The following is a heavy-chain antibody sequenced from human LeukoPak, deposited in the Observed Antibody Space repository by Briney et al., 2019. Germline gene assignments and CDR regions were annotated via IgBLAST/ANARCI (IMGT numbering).Heavy chain of an antibody. V-gene: IGHV4-59*01. Sequence: SETLSLTCTVSGVSISSDYWTWIRQPPGKGLEWIGYIHYSGSTSYNPSLKSRVTISVDTSKNQFSLKLTSVTSADTAVYYCVRDQPGIAAAGTGSWFDPWGQGTLVTVSS. CDR2: IHYSGST. CDR3: VRDQPGIAAAGTGSWFDP. CDR1: GVSISSDY. J-gene: IGHJ5*02. D-gene: IGHD6-13*01.